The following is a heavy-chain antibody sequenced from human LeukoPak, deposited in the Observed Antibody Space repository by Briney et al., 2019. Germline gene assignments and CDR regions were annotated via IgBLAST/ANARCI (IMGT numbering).Heavy chain of an antibody. V-gene: IGHV4-59*01. CDR3: ARSYISSGFYYYGMDV. CDR1: GGSISTYY. CDR2: IYYSGST. D-gene: IGHD6-6*01. J-gene: IGHJ6*02. Sequence: SETLSLTCTVSGGSISTYYWNWIRQPPRKGLEWVGYIYYSGSTNYSPSLRGRVTISLYTSKNTFSLKLSSVTAADTAVYYCARSYISSGFYYYGMDVWGQGTTVTVSS.